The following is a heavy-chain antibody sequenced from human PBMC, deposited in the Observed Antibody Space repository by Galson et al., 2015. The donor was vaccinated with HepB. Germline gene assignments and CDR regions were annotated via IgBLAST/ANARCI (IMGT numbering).Heavy chain of an antibody. D-gene: IGHD6-19*01. J-gene: IGHJ3*02. CDR3: ARVLAGAVALDI. CDR2: MNPNSGNT. Sequence: SCKASGYTFTSYDINWVRQATGQGLEWMGWMNPNSGNTGYAQKFQGRVTMTRNTSISTAYMELSSLRSEDTAVYYCARVLAGAVALDIWGQGTMVTVSS. V-gene: IGHV1-8*01. CDR1: GYTFTSYD.